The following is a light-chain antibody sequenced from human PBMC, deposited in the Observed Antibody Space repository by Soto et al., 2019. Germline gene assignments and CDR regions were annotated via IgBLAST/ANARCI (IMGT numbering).Light chain of an antibody. J-gene: IGKJ5*01. Sequence: DIVLTQSPATLSLSPGQTATLSCRASQSVSSYLAWYQQKAGQAPRLLIYEGSNRATGTPTRFSGSGSGTDFTLTISSLEPEDSAVYYCQQRHMWPITFGQGTRLEIK. CDR3: QQRHMWPIT. CDR1: QSVSSY. V-gene: IGKV3-11*01. CDR2: EGS.